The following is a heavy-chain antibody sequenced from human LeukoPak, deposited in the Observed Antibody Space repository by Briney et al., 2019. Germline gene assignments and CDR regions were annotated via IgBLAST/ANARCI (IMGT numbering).Heavy chain of an antibody. CDR2: IYHSGST. J-gene: IGHJ6*03. CDR3: ARVLTNSYSNYFGYYYYMDV. Sequence: SETLSLTCTVSGYSISSGYYWGWIRQPPGKGLEWIGSIYHSGSTYYNPSLKSRVTISVDTSKIQFSLKLSSVTAADTAVYYCARVLTNSYSNYFGYYYYMDVWGKGTTVTVSS. CDR1: GYSISSGYY. D-gene: IGHD4-11*01. V-gene: IGHV4-38-2*02.